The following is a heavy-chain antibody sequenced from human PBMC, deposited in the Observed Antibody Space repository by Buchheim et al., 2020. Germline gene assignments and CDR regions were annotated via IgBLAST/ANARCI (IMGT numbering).Heavy chain of an antibody. D-gene: IGHD2-15*01. V-gene: IGHV3-30*18. J-gene: IGHJ6*02. CDR3: AKDVKDIVVVVAGSSYGMDV. CDR2: ISYDGSNK. CDR1: GFTFSSYG. Sequence: QVQLVESGGGVVQPGRSLRLSCAASGFTFSSYGMHWVRQAPGKGLEWVAVISYDGSNKYYADSVKGRFTIYRDNSKNTLYLQMNSLRAEDTAVYYCAKDVKDIVVVVAGSSYGMDVWGQGTT.